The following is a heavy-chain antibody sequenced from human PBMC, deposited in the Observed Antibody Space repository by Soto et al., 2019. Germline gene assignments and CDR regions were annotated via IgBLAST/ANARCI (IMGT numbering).Heavy chain of an antibody. CDR2: INAGNGNT. V-gene: IGHV1-3*01. Sequence: ASVKVSCKASGYTFTTYAMHWVRQAPGQRLEWMGWINAGNGNTKYSQKCQGRVTITKNTSATTAYMELSSLRSEDTAVYYCARGPLRNWFDPWGQGTLVTVSS. CDR3: ARGPLRNWFDP. D-gene: IGHD5-12*01. J-gene: IGHJ5*02. CDR1: GYTFTTYA.